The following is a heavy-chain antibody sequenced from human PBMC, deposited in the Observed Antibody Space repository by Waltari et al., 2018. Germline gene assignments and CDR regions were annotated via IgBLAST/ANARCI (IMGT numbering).Heavy chain of an antibody. D-gene: IGHD3-9*01. V-gene: IGHV3-49*03. CDR1: GFTFGDYA. CDR2: IRRKSYGGTK. J-gene: IGHJ6*02. Sequence: VQLVESGGGLVQPGRSLRLSCTASGFTFGDYALRWFRPAPGQGLVWVGFIRRKSYGGTKEYAASVKGRFTISRDDSKSIAYLQMNSLKTEDTAVYYCTRCFDWLLTVYYYYGMDVWGQGTTVTVSS. CDR3: TRCFDWLLTVYYYYGMDV.